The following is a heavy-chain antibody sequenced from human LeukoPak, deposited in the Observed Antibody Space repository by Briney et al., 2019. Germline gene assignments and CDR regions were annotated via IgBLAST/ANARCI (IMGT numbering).Heavy chain of an antibody. CDR3: ARWSCSGGSCYAFFDY. CDR2: INHSGGT. CDR1: GGSFSGYY. Sequence: SETLSLTCAVYGGSFSGYYWSWIRQPPGKGLEWIGEINHSGGTIYNPSLKSRVTISVGTSKDQFSLKLSSVTAADTAVYYCARWSCSGGSCYAFFDYWGQGTLVTVSS. J-gene: IGHJ4*02. V-gene: IGHV4-34*01. D-gene: IGHD2-15*01.